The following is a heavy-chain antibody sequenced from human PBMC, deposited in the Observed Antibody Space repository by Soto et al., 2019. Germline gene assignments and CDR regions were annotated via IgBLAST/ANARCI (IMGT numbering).Heavy chain of an antibody. CDR3: ARDGAVGYDFWRVSSNWFDP. J-gene: IGHJ5*02. CDR2: ISSSSSYI. CDR1: GFTFSSYS. D-gene: IGHD3-3*01. V-gene: IGHV3-21*01. Sequence: EVQLVESGGGLVKPGGSLRLSCAASGFTFSSYSMNWVRQAPGKGLEWVSSISSSSSYIYYADSVKGRFTISRDNAKNSLYLQMSSVRAEATDVYYCARDGAVGYDFWRVSSNWFDPWGQGTLVTVSS.